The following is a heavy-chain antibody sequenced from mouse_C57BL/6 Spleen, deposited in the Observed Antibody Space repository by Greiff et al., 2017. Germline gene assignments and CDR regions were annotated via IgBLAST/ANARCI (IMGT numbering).Heavy chain of an antibody. Sequence: QVHVKQSGPELVKPGASVKISCKASGYAFSSSWMNWVKQRPGKGLEWIGRIYPGDGDTNYNGKFKGKATLTADKSSSTAYMQLSSLTSEDSAVYFCAAAEDWYFDVWGTGTTVTVSS. CDR2: IYPGDGDT. CDR3: AAAEDWYFDV. CDR1: GYAFSSSW. V-gene: IGHV1-82*01. J-gene: IGHJ1*03. D-gene: IGHD6-1*01.